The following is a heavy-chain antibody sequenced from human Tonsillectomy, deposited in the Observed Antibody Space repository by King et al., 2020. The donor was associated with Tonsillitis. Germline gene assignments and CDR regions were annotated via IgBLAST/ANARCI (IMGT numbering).Heavy chain of an antibody. CDR1: GDSISSGGNY. Sequence: QLQESGPGLVKPSQTLSLTCTVSGDSISSGGNYWSWIRQHPGKGLEWIGYIYYSGSTSGSTYYNPSLKSRVIISVDTTKSQFSLKVSSVTAADTAVYYCARIPGGSGWPNFDYWGQGTLVTVSS. V-gene: IGHV4-31*03. CDR2: IYYSGSTSGST. CDR3: ARIPGGSGWPNFDY. D-gene: IGHD6-19*01. J-gene: IGHJ4*02.